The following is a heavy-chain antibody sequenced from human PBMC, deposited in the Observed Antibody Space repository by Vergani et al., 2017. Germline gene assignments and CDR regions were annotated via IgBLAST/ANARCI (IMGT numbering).Heavy chain of an antibody. CDR2: IKSKTDGGTT. Sequence: EVQLVESGGGLVKPGGSLRLSCAASGFTFSNAWMSWVRQAPGKGLEWVGRIKSKTDGGTTDYAAPVKGRFTISRDDSKNTLYLQMNSRKTEDTAVYYCTTDLAAAEEDWFDPWGQGTLVTVSS. V-gene: IGHV3-15*01. J-gene: IGHJ5*02. D-gene: IGHD6-13*01. CDR3: TTDLAAAEEDWFDP. CDR1: GFTFSNAW.